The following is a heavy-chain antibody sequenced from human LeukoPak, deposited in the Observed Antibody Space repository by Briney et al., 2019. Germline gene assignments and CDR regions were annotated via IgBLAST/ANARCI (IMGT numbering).Heavy chain of an antibody. D-gene: IGHD4-17*01. CDR3: ARDGSVNDYGDYAGAFDI. Sequence: PAGSLRLSCAASGFTFSSYGMHWVRQAPGKGLEWVAVIWYDGSNKYYADSVKGRFTISRDNSKNTLYLQMNSLRAEDTAVYYCARDGSVNDYGDYAGAFDIWGQGTMVTVSS. CDR1: GFTFSSYG. V-gene: IGHV3-33*01. J-gene: IGHJ3*02. CDR2: IWYDGSNK.